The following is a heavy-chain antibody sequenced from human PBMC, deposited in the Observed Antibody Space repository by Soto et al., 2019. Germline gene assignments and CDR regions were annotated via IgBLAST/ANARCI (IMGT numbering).Heavy chain of an antibody. Sequence: XSVKVSCKASGYTFNFYGITWVRQAPVQGLEWMGWISGFNGNTNYAADLQGRVTMTTDTSTSTAYMELRGLRSDDTAVYYCARIGVSSGHESPDFDSWGQGTLVTVSS. CDR1: GYTFNFYG. J-gene: IGHJ4*02. V-gene: IGHV1-18*01. D-gene: IGHD3-16*01. CDR2: ISGFNGNT. CDR3: ARIGVSSGHESPDFDS.